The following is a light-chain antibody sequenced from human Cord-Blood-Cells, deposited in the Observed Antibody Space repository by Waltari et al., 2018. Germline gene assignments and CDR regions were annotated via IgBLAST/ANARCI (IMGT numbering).Light chain of an antibody. V-gene: IGLV2-14*01. CDR1: SSDAGGYNY. J-gene: IGLJ3*02. Sequence: QSALPQPASVSGSPGQSITISCTGTSSDAGGYNYVSWYQQHPGNAPKLMIYDVSKRPSGVSNRFSGSKSGNTASLTISGLQAEDEADYYCSSYTSSSTWVFGGGTKLTVL. CDR3: SSYTSSSTWV. CDR2: DVS.